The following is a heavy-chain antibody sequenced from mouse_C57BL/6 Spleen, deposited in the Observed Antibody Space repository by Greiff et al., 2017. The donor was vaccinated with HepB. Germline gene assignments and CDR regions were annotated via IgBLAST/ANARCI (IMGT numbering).Heavy chain of an antibody. CDR2: IYPGDGDT. CDR3: ARYEVLRWYFDV. Sequence: QVQLQQSGAELVKPGASVKISCKASGYAFSSYWMNWVKQRPGKGLEWIGQIYPGDGDTNYNGKIKGQATLTADKSSSTAYMQLSSLTSEDSAVYFCARYEVLRWYFDVWGTGTTVTVSS. CDR1: GYAFSSYW. D-gene: IGHD2-10*02. V-gene: IGHV1-80*01. J-gene: IGHJ1*03.